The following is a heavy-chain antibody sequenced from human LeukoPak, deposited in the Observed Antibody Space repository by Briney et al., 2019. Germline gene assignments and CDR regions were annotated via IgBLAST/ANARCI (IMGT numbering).Heavy chain of an antibody. D-gene: IGHD2-15*01. CDR2: IRYDGGKK. V-gene: IGHV3-30*02. Sequence: GGSLRLSCAASGFTFSSYGMHWVRQAPGKGLEWVAFIRYDGGKKYYADSVRGRFTISRDNSRNTMYLQMNSLRVEDAAVYYCAKAPVTSCRGAFCYPFDSWGQGTLVTVSS. CDR1: GFTFSSYG. CDR3: AKAPVTSCRGAFCYPFDS. J-gene: IGHJ4*02.